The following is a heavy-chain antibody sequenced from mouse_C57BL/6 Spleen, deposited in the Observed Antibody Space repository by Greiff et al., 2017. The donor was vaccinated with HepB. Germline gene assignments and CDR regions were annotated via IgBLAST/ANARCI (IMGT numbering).Heavy chain of an antibody. J-gene: IGHJ2*01. D-gene: IGHD1-1*01. V-gene: IGHV1-26*01. CDR2: INPNNGGT. CDR3: AEGVLRYYFDY. Sequence: EVQLQQSGPELVKPGASVKISCKASGYTFTDYYMNWVKQSHGKSLEWIGDINPNNGGTSYNQKFKGKATLTVDKSSSTAYMELRSLTSEDSAVYYCAEGVLRYYFDYWGQGTTLTVSS. CDR1: GYTFTDYY.